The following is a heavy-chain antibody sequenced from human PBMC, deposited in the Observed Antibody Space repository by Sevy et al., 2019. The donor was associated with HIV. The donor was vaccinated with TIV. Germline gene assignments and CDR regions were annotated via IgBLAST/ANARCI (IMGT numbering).Heavy chain of an antibody. J-gene: IGHJ6*02. D-gene: IGHD3-10*02. CDR3: ARDMLGTYYYYGMDV. CDR1: GFTFSSYG. CDR2: IWYDGSNK. V-gene: IGHV3-33*01. Sequence: GGSLRLSCAASGFTFSSYGMHWVRQAPGKGLEWVAVIWYDGSNKYYADSVKGRFTIPRDNSKNTLYLQMNSLRAEDTAVYYCARDMLGTYYYYGMDVWGQGTTVTVSS.